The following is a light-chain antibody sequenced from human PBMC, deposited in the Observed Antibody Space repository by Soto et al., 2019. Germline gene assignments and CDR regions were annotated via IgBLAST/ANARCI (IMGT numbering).Light chain of an antibody. Sequence: IVLPKSPGAVSLSQGESPTPPCRPRPPLSTSSLAWYQQRPGQAHRLLIYGASSRATGIPDRFSGSGSGTDFTLAISRLEPEDFAVYYCQQYVRSPWTFGRGTKVDIK. CDR3: QQYVRSPWT. J-gene: IGKJ1*01. CDR1: PPLSTSS. V-gene: IGKV3-20*01. CDR2: GAS.